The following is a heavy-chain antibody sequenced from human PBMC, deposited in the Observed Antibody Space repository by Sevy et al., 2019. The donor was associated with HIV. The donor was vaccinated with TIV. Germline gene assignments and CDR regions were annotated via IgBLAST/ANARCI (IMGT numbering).Heavy chain of an antibody. J-gene: IGHJ3*02. CDR2: ISGSGGGT. CDR3: VKFFPHDAFDI. Sequence: GGSLRLSCAASGFTFSTYAMSWVRQAPGKGLEWVSAISGSGGGTFYADSVKGRFTISRDNSKNTLYLQMNSLRVEDTAVYYCVKFFPHDAFDIWGQGTMVTVSS. D-gene: IGHD3-3*01. V-gene: IGHV3-23*01. CDR1: GFTFSTYA.